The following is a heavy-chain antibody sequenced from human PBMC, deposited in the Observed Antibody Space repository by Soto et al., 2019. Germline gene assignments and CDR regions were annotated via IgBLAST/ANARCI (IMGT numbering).Heavy chain of an antibody. CDR2: IIPIFGTA. CDR1: GGTFSSYA. Sequence: QVQLVQSGAEVKKPGSSVEVSCKASGGTFSSYAISWVRQAPGQGLEWMGGIIPIFGTANYAQKFQGRVTITADKSTSTAYMELSSLRSEDTAVYYCARTNYYDSSGYPYYFDYWGQGTLVTVSS. D-gene: IGHD3-22*01. CDR3: ARTNYYDSSGYPYYFDY. J-gene: IGHJ4*02. V-gene: IGHV1-69*06.